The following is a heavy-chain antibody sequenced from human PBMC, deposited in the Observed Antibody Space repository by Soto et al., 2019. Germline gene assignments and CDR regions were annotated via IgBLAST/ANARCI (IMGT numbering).Heavy chain of an antibody. CDR3: ARAGYYDSSGYYYFDY. D-gene: IGHD3-22*01. Sequence: SEPLSLTCTVSGGSISSYYWSWIRQPPGKGLEWIGYIYYSGSTNYNPSLKSRVTISVDTSKNQFSLKLSSVTAADTAVYYCARAGYYDSSGYYYFDYWGQGTLVTVS. CDR2: IYYSGST. CDR1: GGSISSYY. J-gene: IGHJ4*02. V-gene: IGHV4-59*01.